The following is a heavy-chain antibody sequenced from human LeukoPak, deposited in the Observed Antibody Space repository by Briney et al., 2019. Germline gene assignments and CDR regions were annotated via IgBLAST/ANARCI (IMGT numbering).Heavy chain of an antibody. Sequence: GGSLRLSCAASGFSFRTYAMHWVRQAPGKGLEWVVSIGNDGTNRNHVDSVKGRFTISRDNSKNTVFLQMGSLRPEDTAIYYCAKSWSGNFHYYMDVWGSGTTVTVSS. CDR1: GFSFRTYA. CDR3: AKSWSGNFHYYMDV. CDR2: IGNDGTNR. D-gene: IGHD3-3*01. V-gene: IGHV3-30*02. J-gene: IGHJ6*03.